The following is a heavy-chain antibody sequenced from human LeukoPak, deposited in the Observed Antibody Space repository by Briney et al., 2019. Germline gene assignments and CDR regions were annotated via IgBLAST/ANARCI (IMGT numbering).Heavy chain of an antibody. D-gene: IGHD4-23*01. CDR2: INHSGST. CDR1: GGSFSGYY. V-gene: IGHV4-34*01. J-gene: IGHJ4*02. Sequence: SETLSLTCAVYGGSFSGYYWSWIRQPPGKGLEWIGEINHSGSTNYNPSPKSRVTISVDTSKNQFSLKLSSVTAADTAVYYCAREGIYGGNSEDYWGQGTLVTVSS. CDR3: AREGIYGGNSEDY.